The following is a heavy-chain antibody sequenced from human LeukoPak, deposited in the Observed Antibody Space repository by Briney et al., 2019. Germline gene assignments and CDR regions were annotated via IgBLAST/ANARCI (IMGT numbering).Heavy chain of an antibody. D-gene: IGHD3-10*01. J-gene: IGHJ5*02. CDR2: IHHTGST. V-gene: IGHV4-59*01. Sequence: SETLSLTCTVSGGSINSYYWSWIRQPPGKGLECIGYIHHTGSTNYNPSLKSRVTISVDTSKNQFSLKLSSVTAADTAIYYCARGGYYGSGNDFRFDPWGQGTLVTVSS. CDR3: ARGGYYGSGNDFRFDP. CDR1: GGSINSYY.